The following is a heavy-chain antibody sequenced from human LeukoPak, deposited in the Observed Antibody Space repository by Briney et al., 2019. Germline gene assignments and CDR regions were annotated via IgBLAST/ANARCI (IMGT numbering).Heavy chain of an antibody. CDR2: INPSGGST. J-gene: IGHJ4*02. Sequence: ASVKVSCKASGYTFTRFYMHWVRQAPGQGLEWMGIINPSGGSTSYTQKFQGRATMTRDTSTTTVYMELSSLRSEDTAVYYCARASDSSGYYAPQHYFDYWGQGTLVTVSS. V-gene: IGHV1-46*03. CDR3: ARASDSSGYYAPQHYFDY. D-gene: IGHD3-22*01. CDR1: GYTFTRFY.